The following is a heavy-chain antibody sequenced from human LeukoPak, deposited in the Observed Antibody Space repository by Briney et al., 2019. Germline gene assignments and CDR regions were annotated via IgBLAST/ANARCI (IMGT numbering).Heavy chain of an antibody. D-gene: IGHD2-2*01. CDR3: ASTPRDGSSTSCRGYYYYGMDV. V-gene: IGHV1-8*01. CDR1: GYTFTSYE. J-gene: IGHJ6*02. CDR2: MNPNSGNT. Sequence: ASVKVSCTASGYTFTSYEINWVRQAPGQGLEWMGWMNPNSGNTDYAQKFQGRVTMTRNTSISTAYMELSSLRSEDTAVYYFASTPRDGSSTSCRGYYYYGMDVWGQGTTVSVSS.